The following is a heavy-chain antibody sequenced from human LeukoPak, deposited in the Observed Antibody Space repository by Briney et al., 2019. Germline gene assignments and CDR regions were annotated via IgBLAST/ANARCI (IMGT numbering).Heavy chain of an antibody. J-gene: IGHJ5*02. V-gene: IGHV4-59*01. CDR3: ARDRSIAARPKVTWFDP. Sequence: SETLSLTCTVSGGSISSYYWSWIRQPPGKGLEWIGYIYYSGSTYYNPSLKSRVTISVDTSKNQFSLKLSSVTAADTAVYYCARDRSIAARPKVTWFDPWGQGTLVTVSS. D-gene: IGHD6-6*01. CDR1: GGSISSYY. CDR2: IYYSGST.